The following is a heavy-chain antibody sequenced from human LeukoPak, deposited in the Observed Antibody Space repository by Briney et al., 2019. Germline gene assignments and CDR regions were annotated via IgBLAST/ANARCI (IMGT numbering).Heavy chain of an antibody. CDR3: ATYYRGRGGSGY. CDR1: GASISSGGYH. J-gene: IGHJ4*02. CDR2: SGNT. D-gene: IGHD3-10*01. Sequence: SETLSLTCTVSGASISSGGYHWSWIRQPPGKGLEWIGYSGNTDYNPSLKSRVTISVDTSKNQLSLRLSSVTAADTAVYFCATYYRGRGGSGYWGQGTLVTVSS. V-gene: IGHV4-30-4*01.